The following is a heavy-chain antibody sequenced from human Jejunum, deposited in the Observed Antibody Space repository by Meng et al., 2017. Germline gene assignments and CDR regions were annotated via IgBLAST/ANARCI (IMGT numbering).Heavy chain of an antibody. CDR2: IASGESPI. J-gene: IGHJ4*02. V-gene: IGHV3-48*03. CDR1: GFIFSGYE. Sequence: GESLKISCAASGFIFSGYEMNWVRQAPGKGLEWLSYIASGESPIYYADSVKGRFTISRDNAKNSLFLQMNSLRVEDTAVYYCVSGGLLGYWGQGTRVTVS. D-gene: IGHD3-3*01. CDR3: VSGGLLGY.